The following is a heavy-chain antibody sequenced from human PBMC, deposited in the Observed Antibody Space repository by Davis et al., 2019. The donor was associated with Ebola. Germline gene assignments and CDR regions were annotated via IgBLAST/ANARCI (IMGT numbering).Heavy chain of an antibody. D-gene: IGHD4-17*01. CDR2: IYRDGRM. Sequence: GGSLRLSCAASGFIVSDKYMSWVRQAPGKGLEWVSVIYRDGRMYHADSVKGRFTISRDNSKNTLYLQMNSLRAEDTAIYYCARGAYGDYIVKAFDIWGQGTKVTVSS. V-gene: IGHV3-66*02. CDR1: GFIVSDKY. CDR3: ARGAYGDYIVKAFDI. J-gene: IGHJ3*02.